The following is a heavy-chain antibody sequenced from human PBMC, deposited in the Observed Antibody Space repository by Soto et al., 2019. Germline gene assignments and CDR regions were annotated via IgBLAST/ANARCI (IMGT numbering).Heavy chain of an antibody. CDR3: ARQQLLPFYYALDV. D-gene: IGHD6-13*01. V-gene: IGHV4-59*01. CDR1: GGSISGYY. Sequence: PSETLSLTCTVSGGSISGYYWSWIRQPPGKGLEYIGYIYYRGSTNYNPSLKSRVTMSVDTSRNQFSLKLNSVTAADTAVYYCARQQLLPFYYALDVWGQGTTVTVSS. J-gene: IGHJ6*02. CDR2: IYYRGST.